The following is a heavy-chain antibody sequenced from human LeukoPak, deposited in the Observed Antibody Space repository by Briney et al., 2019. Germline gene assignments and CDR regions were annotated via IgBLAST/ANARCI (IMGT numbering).Heavy chain of an antibody. Sequence: SETLSLTCTVSGGSISSSSYYWGWIRQPPGKGLEWIGSIYYSGNTYYNPSLKSRVTISVDTSKNQFSLKLSSVTAADTAVYYCASSLVVTAISYFDYWGQGTLVTVSS. CDR3: ASSLVVTAISYFDY. J-gene: IGHJ4*02. D-gene: IGHD2-21*02. CDR1: GGSISSSSYY. CDR2: IYYSGNT. V-gene: IGHV4-39*01.